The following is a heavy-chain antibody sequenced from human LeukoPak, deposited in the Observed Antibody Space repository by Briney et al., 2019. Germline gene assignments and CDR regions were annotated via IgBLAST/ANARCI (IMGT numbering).Heavy chain of an antibody. CDR2: ISGSGSNT. J-gene: IGHJ4*02. CDR1: GFTFSSYA. D-gene: IGHD3-22*01. Sequence: GGSLRLSCAASGFTFSSYAMSWVRQAPGKGLEWVTGISGSGSNTYHADSVKGRFTISRDNSKNTPYLQMNSLRAEDTAVYYCAKDSSADDSSGYSYCFDYWGQGTLVTVSS. V-gene: IGHV3-23*01. CDR3: AKDSSADDSSGYSYCFDY.